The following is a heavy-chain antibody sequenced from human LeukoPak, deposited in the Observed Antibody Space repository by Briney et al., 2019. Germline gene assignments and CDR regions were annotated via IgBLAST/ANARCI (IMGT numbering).Heavy chain of an antibody. V-gene: IGHV3-30-3*01. CDR2: ISYDGSNK. CDR3: AVFGDASFDY. J-gene: IGHJ4*02. D-gene: IGHD2-21*01. Sequence: GGSLRLSCAASGFTFSSYAMHWVPQAPGKGLEWVAVISYDGSNKYYADSVKGRFTISRDNSKNTLYLQMNSLRAEDTAVYYCAVFGDASFDYWGQGTLVTVSS. CDR1: GFTFSSYA.